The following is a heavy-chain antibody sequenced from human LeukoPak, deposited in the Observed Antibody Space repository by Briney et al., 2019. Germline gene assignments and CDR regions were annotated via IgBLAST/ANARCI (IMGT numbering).Heavy chain of an antibody. CDR1: GYTFTSYD. J-gene: IGHJ6*03. Sequence: ASVKVSCKASGYTFTSYDINWVRQATGHGLEWMGWMNPNSGNTGYAQKFQGRVTMTRNTSISTAYMELSSLRSEDTAVYYCARDSVARPYYYDSSGYYYYYYMDVWGKGTTVTVSS. V-gene: IGHV1-8*01. D-gene: IGHD3-22*01. CDR2: MNPNSGNT. CDR3: ARDSVARPYYYDSSGYYYYYYMDV.